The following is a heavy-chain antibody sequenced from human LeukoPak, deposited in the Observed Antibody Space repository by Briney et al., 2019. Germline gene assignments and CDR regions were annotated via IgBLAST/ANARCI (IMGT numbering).Heavy chain of an antibody. V-gene: IGHV4-34*01. CDR2: INHRGST. CDR3: ARHTELGGDFDY. CDR1: GGSFSGYY. J-gene: IGHJ4*02. D-gene: IGHD1-14*01. Sequence: SETLSLTCAVFGGSFSGYYWSWICQPPGKGLEWIGEINHRGSTDYNPSLKSRVTISGDTSKNQFSLKLSSVTAADTALYYCARHTELGGDFDYWGQGTLVTVSS.